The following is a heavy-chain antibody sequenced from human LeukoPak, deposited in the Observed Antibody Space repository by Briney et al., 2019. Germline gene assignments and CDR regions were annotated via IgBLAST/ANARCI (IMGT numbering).Heavy chain of an antibody. J-gene: IGHJ4*02. Sequence: PGGSLRLSCVVSGFSFSDSYMSSVRHARERGLECISYISGTASVINYAAAVKARFTISRDNAKNSVYLQMNSLGVEDTAIYYCARTARLYDYWGQGTKVTVSS. V-gene: IGHV3-11*01. CDR3: ARTARLYDY. CDR1: GFSFSDSY. CDR2: ISGTASVI. D-gene: IGHD4/OR15-4a*01.